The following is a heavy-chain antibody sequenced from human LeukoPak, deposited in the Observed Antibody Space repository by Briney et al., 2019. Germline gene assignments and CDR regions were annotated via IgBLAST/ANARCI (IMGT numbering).Heavy chain of an antibody. V-gene: IGHV1-46*01. CDR3: ARGGEILRYFDWSPYSYYMDV. CDR1: GYTFSSYY. CDR2: INPSGGST. J-gene: IGHJ6*03. Sequence: ASVKVSCKASGYTFSSYYMHWVRQAPGQGLEWMGVINPSGGSTSYAQKFQGRVTMTRDMSTSTVYMELSSLRSEDTAVYYCARGGEILRYFDWSPYSYYMDVWGKGTTVTVSS. D-gene: IGHD3-9*01.